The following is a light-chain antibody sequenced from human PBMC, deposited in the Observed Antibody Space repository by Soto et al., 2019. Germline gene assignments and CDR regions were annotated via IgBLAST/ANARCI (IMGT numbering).Light chain of an antibody. J-gene: IGKJ5*01. Sequence: DIQLTQSPSFLSASIGDRVTITCRASQGISSYLAWYQQTPGKAPKLLIYAASTLQSGVPSRFSGSGSGTEFTLTISSLQPEDFAIYYCQQLNSYPLSFGQGTRLEIK. CDR2: AAS. CDR3: QQLNSYPLS. V-gene: IGKV1-9*01. CDR1: QGISSY.